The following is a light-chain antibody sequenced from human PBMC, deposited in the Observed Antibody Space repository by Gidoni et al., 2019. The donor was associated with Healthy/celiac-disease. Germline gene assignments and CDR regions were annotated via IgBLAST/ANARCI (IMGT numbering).Light chain of an antibody. V-gene: IGKV1-39*01. CDR3: QQSYSTPPYT. CDR1: QSISSY. Sequence: DIQMTQSPSSLSASVGDRVTITCRASQSISSYLNWYQQKPGKAPKLLIYAASSLQSGVTSRFSGRGCGTDFTLTSSSLQPEDFATYYCQQSYSTPPYTVGQGTKLEIK. CDR2: AAS. J-gene: IGKJ2*01.